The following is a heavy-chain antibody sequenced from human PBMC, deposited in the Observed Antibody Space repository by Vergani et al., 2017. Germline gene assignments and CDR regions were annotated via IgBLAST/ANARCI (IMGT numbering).Heavy chain of an antibody. Sequence: EVQLVQSGAEVKKPGESLTLSCQASVYIFITHWIACVRQVPGKGLEWMGMYFPGDGDLRYSLSFQGQVIISADRSISTAYLQWNSLKASDTAIYYCGRLLASGGDRYFEVWGRGTLVSV. D-gene: IGHD2-21*02. J-gene: IGHJ2*01. CDR1: VYIFITHW. CDR2: YFPGDGDL. CDR3: GRLLASGGDRYFEV. V-gene: IGHV5-51*01.